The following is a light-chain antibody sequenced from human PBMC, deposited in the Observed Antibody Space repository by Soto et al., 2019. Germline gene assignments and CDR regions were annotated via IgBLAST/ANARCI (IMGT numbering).Light chain of an antibody. CDR1: QSVSSS. V-gene: IGKV1-5*01. J-gene: IGKJ1*01. CDR3: QQYDYSRT. CDR2: DVS. Sequence: DIQLTQSPSTLSASVGDRVTITCRASQSVSSSLAWYQQKPGKAPKLLIFDVSNLESGVPSRFSGSGSGTEFTLTISSLEFDDFATYYCQQYDYSRTFGQGTKLEIK.